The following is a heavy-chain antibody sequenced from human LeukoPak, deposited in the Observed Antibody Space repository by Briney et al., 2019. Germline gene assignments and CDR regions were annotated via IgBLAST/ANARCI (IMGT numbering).Heavy chain of an antibody. CDR1: GFTFSSYA. D-gene: IGHD6-19*01. V-gene: IGHV3-64*01. CDR3: ARGSTAKQAIAVARTGELDY. Sequence: PGGSLRLSCAASGFTFSSYAVHWVRQAPGKGLEYVSAISSNGGSTYYANSVKGRFTISRDNSKNTLYLQMGSLRAEDMAVYYCARGSTAKQAIAVARTGELDYWGQGTLVTVSS. CDR2: ISSNGGST. J-gene: IGHJ4*02.